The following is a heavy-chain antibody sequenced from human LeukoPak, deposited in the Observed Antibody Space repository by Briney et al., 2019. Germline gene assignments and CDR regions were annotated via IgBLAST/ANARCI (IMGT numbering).Heavy chain of an antibody. D-gene: IGHD3-10*01. CDR3: ATSYGSGSYWFDP. CDR1: GYTLTELS. V-gene: IGHV1-24*01. Sequence: ASVKVSCKVSGYTLTELSMHCVRQAPGKGLEWMGGFDPEDGETIYAQKFQGRVTMTEDTSTDTAYMELSSLRSEDTAVYYSATSYGSGSYWFDPWGQGTLVTVSS. J-gene: IGHJ5*02. CDR2: FDPEDGET.